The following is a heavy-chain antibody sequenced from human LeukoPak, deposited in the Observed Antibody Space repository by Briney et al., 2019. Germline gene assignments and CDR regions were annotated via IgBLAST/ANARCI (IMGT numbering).Heavy chain of an antibody. CDR2: IRYDGSNK. CDR1: GSTFSSYG. Sequence: GSLRLSCAASGSTFSSYGMHWVRQAPGKGLEWVAFIRYDGSNKYYADSVKGRFTISRDNSKNTLYLQMNSLRAEDTAVYYCAKQVGATYYYYYYMGVWGKGTTVTVSS. J-gene: IGHJ6*03. CDR3: AKQVGATYYYYYYMGV. D-gene: IGHD1-26*01. V-gene: IGHV3-30*02.